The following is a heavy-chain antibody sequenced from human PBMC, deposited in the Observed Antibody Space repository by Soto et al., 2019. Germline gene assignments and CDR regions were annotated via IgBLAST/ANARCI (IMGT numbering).Heavy chain of an antibody. CDR3: ARDVSDYDSSGYSEYFQH. Sequence: QVQLVESGGGLVKPGGSLRLSCAASGFTFSDYYMSWIRQAPGKGLEWVSYISSSSSYTNYADSVKGRFTISRDNAKNSLYLQMNSLRAEDTAVYYCARDVSDYDSSGYSEYFQHWGQGTLVTVSS. J-gene: IGHJ1*01. V-gene: IGHV3-11*06. D-gene: IGHD3-22*01. CDR2: ISSSSSYT. CDR1: GFTFSDYY.